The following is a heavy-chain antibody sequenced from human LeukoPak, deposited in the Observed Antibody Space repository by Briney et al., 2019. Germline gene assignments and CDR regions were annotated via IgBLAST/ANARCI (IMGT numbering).Heavy chain of an antibody. J-gene: IGHJ4*02. CDR1: GDSISSYY. CDR2: IYTSGGT. V-gene: IGHV4-4*09. Sequence: SETLSLTCTVSGDSISSYYWSWIRQPPGKGLEWIGYIYTSGGTNYIPSLKGRVTISIDTSKNQFSLKLSSVTAADSAVYYCAKLTRLSTSPDRYYLDYWGQGTLVTVSS. D-gene: IGHD6-6*01. CDR3: AKLTRLSTSPDRYYLDY.